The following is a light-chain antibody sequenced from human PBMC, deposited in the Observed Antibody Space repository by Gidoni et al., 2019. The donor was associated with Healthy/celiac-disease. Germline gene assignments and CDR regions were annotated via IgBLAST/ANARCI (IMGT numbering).Light chain of an antibody. V-gene: IGKV3-20*01. CDR3: QQYGSSSIT. CDR1: QSVSSSY. CDR2: GAS. Sequence: EIVLTQSPGPRSLSPGERDTLSCRASQSVSSSYLAWYQQKPGQAPRLLIYGASSRATGVPDRFSGSGSGTDFTLTISRLEPEDFAVYYCQQYGSSSITFGQGTRLEIK. J-gene: IGKJ5*01.